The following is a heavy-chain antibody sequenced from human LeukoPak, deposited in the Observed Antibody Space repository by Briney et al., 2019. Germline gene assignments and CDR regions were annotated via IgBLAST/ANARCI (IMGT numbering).Heavy chain of an antibody. J-gene: IGHJ3*02. CDR2: TYYSGST. CDR3: ARGHARDAFDI. Sequence: PSETLSLTCTVSGGSISSYYWSWIRQPPGKGLEWIGYTYYSGSTNYNPSLKSRVTISVDTSKNQFSLKLSSVTAADTAVYYCARGHARDAFDIWGQGTMVTVSS. CDR1: GGSISSYY. V-gene: IGHV4-59*01.